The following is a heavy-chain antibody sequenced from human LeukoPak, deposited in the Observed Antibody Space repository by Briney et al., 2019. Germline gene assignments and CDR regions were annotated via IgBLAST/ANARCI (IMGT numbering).Heavy chain of an antibody. CDR1: GGSISSYY. Sequence: PSETLSLTCSVSGGSISSYYWSWIRQPPGKGLELIGYIYYSGSTNYNPSLKSRVTISVDTSKNQFSLKLSSVTAADTAVYYCARVSSGVYFDYWGQGTLVTVSS. J-gene: IGHJ4*02. D-gene: IGHD2-15*01. CDR2: IYYSGST. CDR3: ARVSSGVYFDY. V-gene: IGHV4-59*01.